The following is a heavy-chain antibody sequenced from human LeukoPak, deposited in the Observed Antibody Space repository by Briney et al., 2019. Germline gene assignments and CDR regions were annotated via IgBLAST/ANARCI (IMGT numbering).Heavy chain of an antibody. Sequence: ASVKVSCKASGGTFSSYAISWVRQAPGQKLEWMGGIIPIFGTANYAHKSHGRVTITADESTSTAYKELSSLRSEETAAYYCARDYGDGDYWGQGTLVTVS. D-gene: IGHD4-17*01. CDR2: IIPIFGTA. V-gene: IGHV1-69*01. CDR3: ARDYGDGDY. CDR1: GGTFSSYA. J-gene: IGHJ4*02.